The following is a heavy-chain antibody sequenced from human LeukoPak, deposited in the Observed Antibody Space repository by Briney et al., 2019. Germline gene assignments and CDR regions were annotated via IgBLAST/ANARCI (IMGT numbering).Heavy chain of an antibody. Sequence: ASVKVSCKASGGTFSSYAISWVRQAPGQGLEWMGGIIPIFGTANYAQKFQGRVTITTDESTSTACMELSSLRSEDTAVYYCARASIQDYYDSSGSFDYWGQGTLVTVSS. CDR2: IIPIFGTA. CDR3: ARASIQDYYDSSGSFDY. D-gene: IGHD3-22*01. V-gene: IGHV1-69*05. CDR1: GGTFSSYA. J-gene: IGHJ4*02.